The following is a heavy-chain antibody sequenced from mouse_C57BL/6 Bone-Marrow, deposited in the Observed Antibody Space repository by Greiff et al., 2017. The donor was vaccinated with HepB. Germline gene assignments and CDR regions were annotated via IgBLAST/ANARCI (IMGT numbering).Heavy chain of an antibody. V-gene: IGHV1-82*01. Sequence: VKLQQSGPELVKPGASVKISCKASGYAFSSSWMNWVKQRPGKGLEWIGRIYPGDGDTNYNGKFKGKATLTADKSSSTAYMQLSSLTSEDSAVYFCARTAYDYPWYFDVWGTGTTVTVSS. CDR3: ARTAYDYPWYFDV. CDR1: GYAFSSSW. CDR2: IYPGDGDT. J-gene: IGHJ1*03. D-gene: IGHD2-4*01.